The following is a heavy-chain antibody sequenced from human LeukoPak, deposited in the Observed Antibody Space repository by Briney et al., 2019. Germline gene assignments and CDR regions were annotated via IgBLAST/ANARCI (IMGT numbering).Heavy chain of an antibody. J-gene: IGHJ4*02. Sequence: GGSLRLSCAASGFTFSSYAMSWVRQAPGKGLEWVSAISGSGGSTYYADSVKGRFTISRDNSKNTLYLQMNSLRAEDTAVYYCAKPPLLWFGELLSYFDYWGQGTLVTVSS. V-gene: IGHV3-23*01. CDR3: AKPPLLWFGELLSYFDY. CDR2: ISGSGGST. CDR1: GFTFSSYA. D-gene: IGHD3-10*01.